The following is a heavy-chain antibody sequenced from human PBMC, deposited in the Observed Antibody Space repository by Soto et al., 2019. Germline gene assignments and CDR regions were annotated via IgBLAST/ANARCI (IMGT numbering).Heavy chain of an antibody. J-gene: IGHJ6*03. Sequence: ASVKVSCKASGYTFTSYDINWVRQATGQGPEWMGWMNPNSGNTGYAQKFQGRVTMTRNTSISTAYMELSSLRSEDTAVYYCARFEGSSWYLYYYYYMDVWGKGTTVTVSS. CDR3: ARFEGSSWYLYYYYYMDV. CDR1: GYTFTSYD. CDR2: MNPNSGNT. D-gene: IGHD6-13*01. V-gene: IGHV1-8*01.